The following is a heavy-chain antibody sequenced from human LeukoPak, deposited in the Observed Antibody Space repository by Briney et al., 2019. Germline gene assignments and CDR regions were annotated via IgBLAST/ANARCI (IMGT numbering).Heavy chain of an antibody. Sequence: GGSLRLSCAASGFTFSSYRMNWVRQAPGKGLEWVSSISSSSSYIYYADSVKGRFTISRDNAKNSLYLQMNSLRAEDTAVYYCARDPHYYDSSPYFDYWGQGTLVTVSS. J-gene: IGHJ4*02. V-gene: IGHV3-21*01. D-gene: IGHD3-22*01. CDR1: GFTFSSYR. CDR2: ISSSSSYI. CDR3: ARDPHYYDSSPYFDY.